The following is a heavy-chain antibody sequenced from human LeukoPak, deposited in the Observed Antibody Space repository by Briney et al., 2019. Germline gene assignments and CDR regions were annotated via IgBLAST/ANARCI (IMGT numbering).Heavy chain of an antibody. J-gene: IGHJ4*02. CDR2: INPNSGGT. CDR3: ARDLTNSGYDHDY. Sequence: VASVKVSCKASGYTFTDSYIHWVRQAPGQGLEWMGWINPNSGGTNYAQKFQGRVTMTRDTSISTAYMELSRLRSDDTAVYYCARDLTNSGYDHDYWGQGTLVTVSS. CDR1: GYTFTDSY. D-gene: IGHD5-12*01. V-gene: IGHV1-2*02.